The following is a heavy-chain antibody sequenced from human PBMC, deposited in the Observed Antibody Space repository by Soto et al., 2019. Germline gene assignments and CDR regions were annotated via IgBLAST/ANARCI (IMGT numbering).Heavy chain of an antibody. CDR1: GFTFSSYA. Sequence: EVQLLESGGGLVQPGGSLRLSCAASGFTFSSYAMSWVRQAPGKGLEWVSAISGSGGSTYYADSVKGRFTISRDNSKNTLYLQMNSQRAEDTAVYYCAKDLRYSSSWYVGDYWGQGTLVTVSS. CDR2: ISGSGGST. CDR3: AKDLRYSSSWYVGDY. D-gene: IGHD6-13*01. V-gene: IGHV3-23*01. J-gene: IGHJ4*02.